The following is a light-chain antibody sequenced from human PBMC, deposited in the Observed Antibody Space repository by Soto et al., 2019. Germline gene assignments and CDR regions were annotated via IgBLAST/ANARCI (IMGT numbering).Light chain of an antibody. CDR3: QQYGDLIT. V-gene: IGKV3-20*01. Sequence: EIVLTQSPGTLSLSPGERAALSCRASQSVSSSYLAWYQQKRGQAPKLLIYGASSRATGVPDRFRGSGSGTDFPLTISRLEPEDFAVYYCQQYGDLITFGQGTRLQIK. CDR2: GAS. CDR1: QSVSSSY. J-gene: IGKJ5*01.